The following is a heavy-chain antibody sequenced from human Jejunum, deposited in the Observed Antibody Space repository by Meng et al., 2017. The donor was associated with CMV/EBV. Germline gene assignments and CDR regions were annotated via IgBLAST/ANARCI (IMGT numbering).Heavy chain of an antibody. CDR3: ARHGDLPDFDY. D-gene: IGHD4-17*01. CDR1: GDYIRSGYY. CDR2: IYHNGNS. V-gene: IGHV4-38-2*01. Sequence: QVYLVDSGPGPVRPSETLSLTCAASGDYIRSGYYWGWIRQPPGKGLEWIASIYHNGNSHSNPSLKSRLTISVDTSKNQFSLSLISVTAADTGVYCCARHGDLPDFDYWGQGALVTVSS. J-gene: IGHJ4*02.